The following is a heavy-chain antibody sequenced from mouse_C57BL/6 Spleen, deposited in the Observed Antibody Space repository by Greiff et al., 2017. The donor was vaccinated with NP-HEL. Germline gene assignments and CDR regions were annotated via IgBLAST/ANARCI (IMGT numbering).Heavy chain of an antibody. CDR1: GYAFSSYW. CDR2: IYPGDGDT. Sequence: QVQLQQSGAVLVKPGASVKISCKASGYAFSSYWMNWVKQRPGKGLEWIGQIYPGDGDTNYNGKFKGKATLTADKSSSTAYMQLSSLTSEDSAVYFCARSPYDGYYQYYFDYWGQGTTLTVSS. D-gene: IGHD2-3*01. CDR3: ARSPYDGYYQYYFDY. V-gene: IGHV1-80*01. J-gene: IGHJ2*01.